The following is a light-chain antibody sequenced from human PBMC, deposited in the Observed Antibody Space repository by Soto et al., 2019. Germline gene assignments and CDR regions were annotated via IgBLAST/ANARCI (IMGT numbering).Light chain of an antibody. CDR1: HGISSY. Sequence: IQLTHSPSSLSASVGDRFTITCRASHGISSYLNWYQQKPGKAPKLLIYAASSLQSGVPSRFSGSGSGTDFTLTISSLQPEDFATYYCQQSYSTPPLTFGGGTKVDI. V-gene: IGKV1-39*01. CDR3: QQSYSTPPLT. CDR2: AAS. J-gene: IGKJ4*01.